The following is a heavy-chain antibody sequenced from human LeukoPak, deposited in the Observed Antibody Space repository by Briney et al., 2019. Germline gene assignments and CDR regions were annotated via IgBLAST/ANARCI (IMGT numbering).Heavy chain of an antibody. CDR2: ISDDGINK. V-gene: IGHV3-30*04. Sequence: GRSLRLSCAASGFTFSRSVMHWVRQAPGKGLDWVAFISDDGINKDYAKSVKGRFTISRDNSRNTLYLQMNSLRAEDTAAYYCAREESTALFDYWGQGTLVTVSS. D-gene: IGHD3-10*01. CDR3: AREESTALFDY. CDR1: GFTFSRSV. J-gene: IGHJ4*02.